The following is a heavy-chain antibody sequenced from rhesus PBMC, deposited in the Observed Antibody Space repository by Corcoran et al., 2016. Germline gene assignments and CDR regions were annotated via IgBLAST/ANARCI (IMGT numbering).Heavy chain of an antibody. CDR3: ATHSGSPCGGLDS. V-gene: IGHV4-76*01. Sequence: QVQLQESGPGLVKPSETLSLTCAVLGGSISGGYDWSRTRQPPGKGLEGIEENMGSNENTNYNPYLKTRVNISTETSTNQFSRMLSSVTSADAARSYGATHSGSPCGGLDSWGQGVVVTVSS. J-gene: IGHJ6*01. D-gene: IGHD6-25*01. CDR2: NMGSNENT. CDR1: GGSISGGYD.